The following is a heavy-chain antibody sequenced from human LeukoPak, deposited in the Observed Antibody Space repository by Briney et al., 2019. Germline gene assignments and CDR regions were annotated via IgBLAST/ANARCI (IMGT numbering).Heavy chain of an antibody. Sequence: TSETLSVTCTVSGGSISSYYWSWIRQPAGKGLEWIGRIYISGSTNYNPSLKSRVTMSVDTSKNQFSLKLSSVTAADTAVYYCAREGGLGYGYGYGYYYYMDVWGKGTTVTISS. CDR3: AREGGLGYGYGYGYYYYMDV. CDR2: IYISGST. D-gene: IGHD5-18*01. V-gene: IGHV4-4*07. CDR1: GGSISSYY. J-gene: IGHJ6*03.